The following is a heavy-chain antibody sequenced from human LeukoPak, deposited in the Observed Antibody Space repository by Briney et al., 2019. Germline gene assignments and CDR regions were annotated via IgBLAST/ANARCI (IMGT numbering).Heavy chain of an antibody. V-gene: IGHV3-23*01. Sequence: GGSLRLSCAASGFTFSSYAMSLVRQAPGKGLEWVSAISGSGGSTYYADSVKGRFTISRDNSKNTLYLQMNSLRAEDTAVYYCAKVLRVLRYFDHLDYWGQGTLVTVSS. CDR1: GFTFSSYA. D-gene: IGHD3-9*01. CDR3: AKVLRVLRYFDHLDY. J-gene: IGHJ4*02. CDR2: ISGSGGST.